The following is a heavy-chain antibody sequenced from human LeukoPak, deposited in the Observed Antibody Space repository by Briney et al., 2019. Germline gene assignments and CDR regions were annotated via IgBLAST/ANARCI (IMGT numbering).Heavy chain of an antibody. CDR3: ARWGTVTRFVVDY. CDR1: GYSFINYW. Sequence: GKSLKISCKGSGYSFINYWIGWVRQMPGKGLEWMGIIYPGNSDTRYSPSFQGQVTISADKSITTAYLQWRSLKASDTAMYYCARWGTVTRFVVDYWGQGTLVTVSS. V-gene: IGHV5-51*01. D-gene: IGHD4-17*01. J-gene: IGHJ4*02. CDR2: IYPGNSDT.